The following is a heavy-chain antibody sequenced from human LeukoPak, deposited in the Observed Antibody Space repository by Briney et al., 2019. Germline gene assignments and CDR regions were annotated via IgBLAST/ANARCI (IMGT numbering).Heavy chain of an antibody. D-gene: IGHD5-24*01. CDR2: ISWNSGSI. J-gene: IGHJ4*02. CDR1: GFTFDDYA. V-gene: IGHV3-9*01. Sequence: GGSLRLSCAASGFTFDDYAMHWVRQAPGKGLEWVSGISWNSGSIGYADSVEGRFTISRDNAKNSLYLQMYSLRPEDTAVYYCARDKGYNSAYWGRGTLVTVSS. CDR3: ARDKGYNSAY.